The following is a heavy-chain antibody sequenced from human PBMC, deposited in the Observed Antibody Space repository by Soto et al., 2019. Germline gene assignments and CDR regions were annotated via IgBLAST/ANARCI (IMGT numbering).Heavy chain of an antibody. J-gene: IGHJ3*02. CDR2: IYPGDSDS. Sequence: KVSCKASGYTFTSSYIHWVRQTPGRGLEYMGIIYPGDSDSRYSPAFQGQVTISADKSINTAYMQWTSLKASDTAIYYCARSRVSTPRLEDPFDIWGQGTMVTGS. D-gene: IGHD5-12*01. V-gene: IGHV5-51*01. CDR1: GYTFTSSY. CDR3: ARSRVSTPRLEDPFDI.